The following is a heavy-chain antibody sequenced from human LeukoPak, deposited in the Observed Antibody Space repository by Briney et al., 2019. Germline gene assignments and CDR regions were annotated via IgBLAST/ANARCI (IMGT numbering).Heavy chain of an antibody. CDR2: INHSGST. CDR3: ARGMKWFDP. Sequence: SETLSLTCAVYGGTFSGYYWSWIRQPPGKGLEWIGEINHSGSTNYNPSLKSRVTISVDTSKNQFSLKLSSVTAADTAVYYCARGMKWFDPWGQGTLVTVSS. J-gene: IGHJ5*02. V-gene: IGHV4-34*01. CDR1: GGTFSGYY.